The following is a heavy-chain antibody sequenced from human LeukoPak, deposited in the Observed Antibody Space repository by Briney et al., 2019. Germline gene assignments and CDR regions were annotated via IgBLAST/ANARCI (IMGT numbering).Heavy chain of an antibody. V-gene: IGHV3-23*01. Sequence: PGGTLRLSCAASGLTFSSYGMSWVRQAPGKGLEWVSSLSGSGGSTYYADSVKGRFTISRDNSKNTLYLQMNSLRAEDTAVYYCAKASAMIVVVSKHFDYWGQGTLVTVSS. CDR2: LSGSGGST. CDR1: GLTFSSYG. J-gene: IGHJ4*02. CDR3: AKASAMIVVVSKHFDY. D-gene: IGHD3-22*01.